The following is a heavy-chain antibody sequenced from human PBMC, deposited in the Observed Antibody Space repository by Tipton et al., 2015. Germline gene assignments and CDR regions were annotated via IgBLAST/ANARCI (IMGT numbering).Heavy chain of an antibody. CDR2: IHHGGST. V-gene: IGHV4-4*02. CDR3: ARDRAYYYGSGNYYGMDV. CDR1: GDSISSSNW. Sequence: TLSLTCSVSGDSISSSNWWSWVRQPPGKGLEWIGEIHHGGSTNYNPSLKSRVTMSVDTSKNQFSLHLSSVTAADTAVYYCARDRAYYYGSGNYYGMDVWGQGTTVTVSS. D-gene: IGHD3-10*01. J-gene: IGHJ6*02.